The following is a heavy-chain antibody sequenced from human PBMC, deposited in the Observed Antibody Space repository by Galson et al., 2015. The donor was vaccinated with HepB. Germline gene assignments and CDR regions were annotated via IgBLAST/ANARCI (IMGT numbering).Heavy chain of an antibody. J-gene: IGHJ6*02. CDR2: ISGSGGST. V-gene: IGHV3-23*01. CDR3: AKDTYDYGDLYGMDV. D-gene: IGHD4-17*01. CDR1: GFTFSSYA. Sequence: SLRLSCAASGFTFSSYAMSWVRQAPGKGLEWVSAISGSGGSTYYADSVKGRFTISRDNSKNTLYLQMNSLRAEDTAVYYCAKDTYDYGDLYGMDVWGQGTTVTVSS.